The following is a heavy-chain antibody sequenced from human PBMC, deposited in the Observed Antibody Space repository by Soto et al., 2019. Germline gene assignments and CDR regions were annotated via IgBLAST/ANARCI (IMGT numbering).Heavy chain of an antibody. V-gene: IGHV4-59*08. CDR3: ARRVCGSSSCYPAYDSWPDP. CDR2: IHYSGTT. CDR1: GGSSDAYY. D-gene: IGHD2-2*01. Sequence: SETMSLTCSVAGGSSDAYYSNWIRQQPGKGLEWIGYIHYSGTTKYNPSLKSRVSTSVDTSKNQFSLTLSSVTAADTAVYYCARRVCGSSSCYPAYDSWPDPWGQGMLVTVSS. J-gene: IGHJ5*02.